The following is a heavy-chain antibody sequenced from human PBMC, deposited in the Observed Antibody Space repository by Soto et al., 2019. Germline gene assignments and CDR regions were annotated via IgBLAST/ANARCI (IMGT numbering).Heavy chain of an antibody. CDR2: ISWNSGSI. J-gene: IGHJ6*03. CDR1: GFTFDDYA. D-gene: IGHD2-8*01. V-gene: IGHV3-9*01. Sequence: GGSLRLSCAASGFTFDDYAMHWVRQAPGKGLEWVSGISWNSGSIGYADSVKGRFTISRDNAKNSLYLQMNSLRAEDTALYHCAKDSNAGPSRYMDVWGKGTTVTVSS. CDR3: AKDSNAGPSRYMDV.